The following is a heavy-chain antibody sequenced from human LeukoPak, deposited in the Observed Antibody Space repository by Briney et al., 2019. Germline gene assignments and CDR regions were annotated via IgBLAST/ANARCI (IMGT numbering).Heavy chain of an antibody. D-gene: IGHD3-10*01. CDR1: GFTFSSYG. V-gene: IGHV3-30*18. CDR2: ISYDGSNK. J-gene: IGHJ4*02. Sequence: GGSLRLSCAASGFTFSSYGMHWVRQAPGKGLEWVAVISYDGSNKYYADSVKGRFTISRDNSKNTLYLQMNSLRAEDTAVYYCAKDLIWFGELSMGYYFDYWGQGTLVTVSS. CDR3: AKDLIWFGELSMGYYFDY.